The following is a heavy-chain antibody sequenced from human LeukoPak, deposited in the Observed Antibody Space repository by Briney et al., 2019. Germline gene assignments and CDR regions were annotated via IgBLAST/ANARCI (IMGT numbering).Heavy chain of an antibody. CDR2: IFYSGTT. V-gene: IGHV4-59*01. CDR3: ARVQPYYYGSGSPRSYFDY. CDR1: GGSISSYY. D-gene: IGHD3-10*01. J-gene: IGHJ4*02. Sequence: PSETLSLTCTVSGGSISSYYWTWIRQPPGKGLEWIGYIFYSGTTNYSPSLKSRVTISVDTSKNQLSLKLSPVTAADTAVYYCARVQPYYYGSGSPRSYFDYWGQGTLATVSS.